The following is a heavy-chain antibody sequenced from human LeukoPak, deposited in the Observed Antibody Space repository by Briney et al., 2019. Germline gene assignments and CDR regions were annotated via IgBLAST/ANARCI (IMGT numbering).Heavy chain of an antibody. V-gene: IGHV1-69*05. CDR3: ARDRGRGYSGYAGY. Sequence: SVKVSCKASGGTFSSYAISWVRQAPGQGLEWMGGIIPIFGTANYAQKLQGRVTMTTDTSTSTAYMELRSLRSDDTAVYYCARDRGRGYSGYAGYWGQGTLVTVSS. CDR1: GGTFSSYA. J-gene: IGHJ4*02. CDR2: IIPIFGTA. D-gene: IGHD5-12*01.